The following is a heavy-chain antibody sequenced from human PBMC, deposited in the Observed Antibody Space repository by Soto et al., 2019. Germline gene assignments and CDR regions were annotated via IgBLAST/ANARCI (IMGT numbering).Heavy chain of an antibody. CDR3: ARHRLLKSVTWCCDH. D-gene: IGHD2-8*01. Sequence: PGESLKISCKGSGYSFTSYWIGWVRQMPGKGLEWMGIIYPGDSDTRYSPSFRGRVTISADKSISTAYLQWSSLRASDTAMYYCARHRLLKSVTWCCDHWGQGTLVTVSS. CDR2: IYPGDSDT. V-gene: IGHV5-51*01. J-gene: IGHJ4*02. CDR1: GYSFTSYW.